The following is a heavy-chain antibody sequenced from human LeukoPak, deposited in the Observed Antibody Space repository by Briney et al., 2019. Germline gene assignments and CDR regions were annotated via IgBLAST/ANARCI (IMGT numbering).Heavy chain of an antibody. J-gene: IGHJ4*02. CDR1: GFTLSSNF. Sequence: PGGSLRLSCAASGFTLSSNFMSWVRQAPGKGLEWVSVIYSGGDTYYADSVKGRFTISRDNSKNTLYLQMNSLRAEDTAVYYCARDIGGIFDSWGQGTLVTVSS. CDR2: IYSGGDT. V-gene: IGHV3-53*01. CDR3: ARDIGGIFDS. D-gene: IGHD1-26*01.